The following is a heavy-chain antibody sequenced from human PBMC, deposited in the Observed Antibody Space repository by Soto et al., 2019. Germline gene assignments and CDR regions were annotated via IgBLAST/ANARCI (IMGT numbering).Heavy chain of an antibody. V-gene: IGHV3-7*03. CDR3: ATDLYQLPTMKYYYYGMDV. Sequence: GSLRLSCAASGFTFSNYWMSWVRQAPGKRLEWVANIKEDGSEKYYVDSVKGRFTISRDNATNSLFLQMNSLRAEDTAVYYCATDLYQLPTMKYYYYGMDVWGQGTTVTVSS. CDR2: IKEDGSEK. D-gene: IGHD2-2*01. CDR1: GFTFSNYW. J-gene: IGHJ6*02.